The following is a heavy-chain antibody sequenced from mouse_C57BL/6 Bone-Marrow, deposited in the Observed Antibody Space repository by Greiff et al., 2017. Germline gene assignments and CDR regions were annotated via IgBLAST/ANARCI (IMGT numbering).Heavy chain of an antibody. CDR1: GFTFSSYG. CDR3: ARQRLRSPFDY. CDR2: ISSGGSYT. Sequence: EVQGVESGGDLVKPGGSLKLSCAASGFTFSSYGMSWVRQTPDKRLEWVATISSGGSYTYYPDSVKGRFTISRDNAKNTLYLQMSSLKSEDTAMYYCARQRLRSPFDYWGQGTTLTVSA. J-gene: IGHJ2*01. D-gene: IGHD1-1*01. V-gene: IGHV5-6*01.